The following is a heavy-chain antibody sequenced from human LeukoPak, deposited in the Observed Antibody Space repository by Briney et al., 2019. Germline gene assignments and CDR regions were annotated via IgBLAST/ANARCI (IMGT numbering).Heavy chain of an antibody. CDR3: ARAAGAGTTYGSYFGY. CDR1: GYTFTSYY. Sequence: ASVKVSCKASGYTFTSYYMHWVRQAPGQGLEWMGIINPSGGSTSYAQKFQGRVTMTRDTSTSTVYMELSSLRSEDTAVYYCARAAGAGTTYGSYFGYWGQGTLVTVSS. D-gene: IGHD1-1*01. J-gene: IGHJ4*02. CDR2: INPSGGST. V-gene: IGHV1-46*01.